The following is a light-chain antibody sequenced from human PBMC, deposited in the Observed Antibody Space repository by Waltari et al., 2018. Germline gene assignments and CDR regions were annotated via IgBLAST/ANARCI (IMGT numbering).Light chain of an antibody. Sequence: QSALTQPASVPASPGQSITIPCTGTSSAVGWYNLVPWYQQPPGKAPKRLIYEVSNRPSGVSNRFSGSKSGNTASLTISWLLAEDEADYYCISYSSSTTLGVFGGGTKLTVL. J-gene: IGLJ2*01. CDR3: ISYSSSTTLGV. CDR1: SSAVGWYNL. CDR2: EVS. V-gene: IGLV2-14*02.